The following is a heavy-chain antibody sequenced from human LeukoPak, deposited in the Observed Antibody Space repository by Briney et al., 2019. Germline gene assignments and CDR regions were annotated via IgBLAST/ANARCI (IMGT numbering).Heavy chain of an antibody. CDR3: AKDRSGHGHDYFDY. CDR1: GFTFSSYA. CDR2: ISGSGGST. Sequence: PGGSLRLSCAVSGFTFSSYAMSWVRQAPGKGLEWVSAISGSGGSTYYADSVKGRFTISRDNSKNTLYLQMNSLRAEDTAIYYCAKDRSGHGHDYFDYWGQGIRVTVSS. D-gene: IGHD6-25*01. V-gene: IGHV3-23*01. J-gene: IGHJ4*02.